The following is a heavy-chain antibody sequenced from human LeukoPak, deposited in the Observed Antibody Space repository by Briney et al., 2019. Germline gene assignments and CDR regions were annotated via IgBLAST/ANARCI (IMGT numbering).Heavy chain of an antibody. J-gene: IGHJ4*02. D-gene: IGHD6-19*01. Sequence: GGSLRLSCAASGFTFSSYSMNWVRQAPGKGLEWVSSISSSSSYIYYADSVKGRFTISRDNAKNSLYLQMNSLRAEDTAVYYCAREIAVAGQTHRQGFDYWGQGTLVTVSS. CDR3: AREIAVAGQTHRQGFDY. CDR2: ISSSSSYI. V-gene: IGHV3-21*01. CDR1: GFTFSSYS.